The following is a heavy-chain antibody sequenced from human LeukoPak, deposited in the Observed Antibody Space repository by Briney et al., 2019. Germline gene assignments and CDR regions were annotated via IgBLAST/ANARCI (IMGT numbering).Heavy chain of an antibody. V-gene: IGHV4-59*01. CDR2: IYYSGST. D-gene: IGHD3-9*01. Sequence: SETLSLTCTVSGGSISSYYWSWIRQPPGKGLEWIGYIYYSGSTNYNPSLKSRVTISVDTSKNQFSLKLSSVTAADTAVYYCARVSPKPGNILTGLRRDHWFDPWGQGTLVTVSS. CDR3: ARVSPKPGNILTGLRRDHWFDP. J-gene: IGHJ5*02. CDR1: GGSISSYY.